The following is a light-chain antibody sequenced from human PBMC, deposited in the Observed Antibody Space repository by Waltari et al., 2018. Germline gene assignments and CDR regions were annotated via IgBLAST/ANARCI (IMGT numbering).Light chain of an antibody. CDR1: SSNIGAGYV. CDR2: GNK. V-gene: IGLV1-40*01. Sequence: QSVLTQPPSVSGAPGQRVTISCSGSSSNIGAGYVVHWYQQFPGTVPQVLLYGNKNVPSGCPDRFSASKSGTSASLAITVIQAEDEADYCCQSYDGSLRGWVFGGGTKLTVL. CDR3: QSYDGSLRGWV. J-gene: IGLJ3*02.